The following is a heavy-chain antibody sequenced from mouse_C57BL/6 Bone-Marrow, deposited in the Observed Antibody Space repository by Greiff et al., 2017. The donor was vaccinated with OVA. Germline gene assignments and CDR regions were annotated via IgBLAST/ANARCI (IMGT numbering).Heavy chain of an antibody. Sequence: QVKLQQSGAELVRPGASVKLSCKASGYTFTDYYINWVQQRPGQGLEWIARIYPGSGNTYYNEKVKGKATLTAEQSSSTAYMQLSSLTSEDSAVYFWARSYDYDQAWFAYWGQGTLVTVSA. CDR3: ARSYDYDQAWFAY. V-gene: IGHV1-76*01. CDR2: IYPGSGNT. CDR1: GYTFTDYY. J-gene: IGHJ3*01. D-gene: IGHD2-4*01.